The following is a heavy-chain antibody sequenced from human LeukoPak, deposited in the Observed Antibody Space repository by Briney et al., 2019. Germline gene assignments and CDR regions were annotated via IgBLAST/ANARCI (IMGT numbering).Heavy chain of an antibody. CDR3: AKDYRITIFGVVIGYYYGMDV. CDR1: GFTFSSYG. J-gene: IGHJ6*02. D-gene: IGHD3-3*01. Sequence: GRSLRLSCAASGFTFSSYGMHWVRQAPGKGLEWVAVISYDGSNKYYADSVKGRFTISRDNSKNTLYLQMNSLRAEDTAVYYCAKDYRITIFGVVIGYYYGMDVWGQGATVTVSS. V-gene: IGHV3-30*18. CDR2: ISYDGSNK.